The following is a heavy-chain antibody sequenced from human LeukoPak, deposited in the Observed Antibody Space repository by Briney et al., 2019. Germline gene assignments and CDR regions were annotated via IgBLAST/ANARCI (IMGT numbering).Heavy chain of an antibody. Sequence: PSETLSLTCTVSGGSISSYYWSWIRQPAGKGLQWIGRIYTSGSTNYNPSLKSRVTMSVDTSKNQSSLKLSSVTAADTAVYYCARGRSWDYGDYVYYFDYWGQGTLVTVSS. V-gene: IGHV4-4*07. CDR2: IYTSGST. CDR3: ARGRSWDYGDYVYYFDY. D-gene: IGHD4-17*01. CDR1: GGSISSYY. J-gene: IGHJ4*02.